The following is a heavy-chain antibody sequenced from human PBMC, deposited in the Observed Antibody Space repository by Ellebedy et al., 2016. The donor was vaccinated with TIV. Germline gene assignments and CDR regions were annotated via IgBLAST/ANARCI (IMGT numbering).Heavy chain of an antibody. V-gene: IGHV4-59*08. D-gene: IGHD1-26*01. CDR3: ASRASGRSDLGRGLYFEN. J-gene: IGHJ4*02. Sequence: SETLSLTCTVSGEFLSPYYWSWIRQPPGKGLEWIGYMSYSGSTNYNPSLMSRVTISVDTSKSQFSLKLTSVTAADTAVYYCASRASGRSDLGRGLYFENWGQGTLVTVSS. CDR1: GEFLSPYY. CDR2: MSYSGST.